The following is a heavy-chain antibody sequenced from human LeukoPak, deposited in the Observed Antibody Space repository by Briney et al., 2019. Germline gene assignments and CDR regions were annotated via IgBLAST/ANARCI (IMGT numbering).Heavy chain of an antibody. CDR1: GFTFSSYA. D-gene: IGHD3-10*01. CDR3: AKARVSSYGSGNPYGIDV. V-gene: IGHV3-23*01. CDR2: ISGSGGST. Sequence: GGSLRLSCAASGFTFSSYAMGWVRQAPGKGLEWVSAISGSGGSTYYADSVKGRFTISRDNSKNTLYLQMNSLRAEDTAVYYCAKARVSSYGSGNPYGIDVWGKGTTVTVSS. J-gene: IGHJ6*04.